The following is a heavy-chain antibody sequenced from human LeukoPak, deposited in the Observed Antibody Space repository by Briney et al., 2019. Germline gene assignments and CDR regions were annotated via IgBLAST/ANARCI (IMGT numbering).Heavy chain of an antibody. V-gene: IGHV3-30*02. D-gene: IGHD6-13*01. J-gene: IGHJ6*03. Sequence: GGSLRLSCAASGFTFNTYVMHWVRQAPGKGLEWVAFIRYDGSNKYYADSVKGRFTISRDNSKNTLYLQMNSLRAEDTAVYYCAKDATLFRASSQSYYFYYMDVWGKGTTVTISS. CDR1: GFTFNTYV. CDR3: AKDATLFRASSQSYYFYYMDV. CDR2: IRYDGSNK.